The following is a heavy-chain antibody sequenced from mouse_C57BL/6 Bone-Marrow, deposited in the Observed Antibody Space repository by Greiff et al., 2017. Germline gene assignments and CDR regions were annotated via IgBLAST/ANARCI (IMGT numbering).Heavy chain of an antibody. J-gene: IGHJ2*01. D-gene: IGHD2-4*01. Sequence: EVQLQQSGPELVKPGASVKISCKASGYTFTDYYMNWVKQSHGKSLEWIGDINPNNGGTSYNQKLKGKATLTVDKSSSTAYMELRSLTSEDSAVYYCARSRDYGGYFDYWGQGTTLTVSS. CDR2: INPNNGGT. CDR3: ARSRDYGGYFDY. CDR1: GYTFTDYY. V-gene: IGHV1-26*01.